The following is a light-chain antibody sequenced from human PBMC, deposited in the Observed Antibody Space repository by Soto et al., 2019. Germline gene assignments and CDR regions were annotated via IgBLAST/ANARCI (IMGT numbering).Light chain of an antibody. V-gene: IGLV2-8*01. CDR1: SSDVGGYDY. CDR3: QVWDTNSDHYV. CDR2: EVN. J-gene: IGLJ1*01. Sequence: QSALTQPPSASGSPGQSVTISCTGTSSDVGGYDYVSWYQQHPGKAPKLMIYEVNKRPSGVPDRFSGSKSGNTASLTVSGLQAEDEADYYCQVWDTNSDHYVFGTGTKLTVL.